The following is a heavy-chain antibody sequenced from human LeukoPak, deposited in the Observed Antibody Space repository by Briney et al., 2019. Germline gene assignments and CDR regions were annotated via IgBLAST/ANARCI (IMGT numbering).Heavy chain of an antibody. Sequence: SETLSLTCGVSGGSFSTMNWWSWVRQSPGKGLEWIGEIFHTGSTNYNPSLNSRVTISLDKSKNQFSLRLTSVTAADTAVYYCARAGLPPGKEFDPWGQGTLVTVSS. CDR1: GGSFSTMNW. CDR2: IFHTGST. J-gene: IGHJ5*02. V-gene: IGHV4-4*02. CDR3: ARAGLPPGKEFDP. D-gene: IGHD4-11*01.